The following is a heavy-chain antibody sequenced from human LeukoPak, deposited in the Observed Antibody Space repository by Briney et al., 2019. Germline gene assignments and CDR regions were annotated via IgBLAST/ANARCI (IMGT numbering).Heavy chain of an antibody. V-gene: IGHV1-69*13. J-gene: IGHJ4*02. CDR3: ARDIAAAGLGNFDY. Sequence: SVKVSCKASGGTFSSYAISWVRQAPGQGLEWMGGIIPIFGTANYAQKFQGRVTITADESTSTAYMELSSLRSEDTAVYYCARDIAAAGLGNFDYWGQGTLVTVSS. D-gene: IGHD6-13*01. CDR2: IIPIFGTA. CDR1: GGTFSSYA.